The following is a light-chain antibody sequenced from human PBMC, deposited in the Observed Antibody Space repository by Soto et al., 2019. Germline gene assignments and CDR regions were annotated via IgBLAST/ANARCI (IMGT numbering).Light chain of an antibody. CDR1: QSISSSY. CDR2: AAS. V-gene: IGKV3-15*01. CDR3: QQYDNWPWT. Sequence: IVLTPSPGTLSLSPGKRATLSCRASQSISSSYLAWYQQRPGQAPRLLMYAASARATGIPARYSGSGSGTEFTLTISSLQSEDFAVYYCQQYDNWPWTFGQGTKVDIK. J-gene: IGKJ1*01.